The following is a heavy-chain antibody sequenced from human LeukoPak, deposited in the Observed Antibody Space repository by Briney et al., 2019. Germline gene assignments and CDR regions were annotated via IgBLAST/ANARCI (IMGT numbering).Heavy chain of an antibody. CDR2: INPNGGGT. Sequence: ASVKVSCKASGYTFTGYYMHWVGQAPGQGLEWMGWINPNGGGTSYAQKFQGRVTMTRDTSISTAYMELSRLRSDDTAVYYCARGGRYSLYYFDYWGQGTLVTVSS. V-gene: IGHV1-2*02. D-gene: IGHD3-16*01. CDR1: GYTFTGYY. J-gene: IGHJ4*02. CDR3: ARGGRYSLYYFDY.